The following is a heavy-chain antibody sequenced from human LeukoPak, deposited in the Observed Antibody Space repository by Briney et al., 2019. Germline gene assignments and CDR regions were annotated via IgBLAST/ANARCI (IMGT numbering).Heavy chain of an antibody. CDR1: GGSISSGGYY. CDR3: ARPVYSSSSWFDP. V-gene: IGHV4-30-2*01. Sequence: SETLSLTCTVSGGSISSGGYYWSWIRQPPGKGLEWIGYIYHSGSTYYNPSLKSRVTISVDRSKNQFSLKLSSVTAADTAVYYCARPVYSSSSWFDPWGQGTLVTVSS. J-gene: IGHJ5*02. D-gene: IGHD6-6*01. CDR2: IYHSGST.